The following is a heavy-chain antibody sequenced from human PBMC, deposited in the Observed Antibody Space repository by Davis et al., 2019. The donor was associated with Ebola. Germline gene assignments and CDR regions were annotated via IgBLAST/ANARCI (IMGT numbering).Heavy chain of an antibody. V-gene: IGHV3-73*01. CDR3: ARGGTSYGDYPIDY. D-gene: IGHD4-17*01. CDR1: GFTFSGSA. J-gene: IGHJ4*02. CDR2: IRSKANSYAT. Sequence: GESLKISCAASGFTFSGSAMHWVRQASGKGLEWVGRIRSKANSYATAYAASVKGRFTISRDDSKNTAYLQMNSLKTEDTAVYYCARGGTSYGDYPIDYWGQGTLVTVSS.